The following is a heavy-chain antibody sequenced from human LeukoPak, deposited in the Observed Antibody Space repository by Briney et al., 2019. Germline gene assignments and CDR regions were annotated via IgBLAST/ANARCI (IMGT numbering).Heavy chain of an antibody. D-gene: IGHD3-10*01. CDR3: ARAKGVYGSGSSFDY. J-gene: IGHJ4*02. CDR2: ICSISSYI. V-gene: IGHV3-21*01. CDR1: GFTFSRYS. Sequence: GGSLRLSCADSGFTFSRYSMKWGRQGLGKGVEWVSSICSISSYIYYAYSVKCLFTISRDHAKNSLYLLMNRLRAEDTAVYYFARAKGVYGSGSSFDYWGQGTLVTVSS.